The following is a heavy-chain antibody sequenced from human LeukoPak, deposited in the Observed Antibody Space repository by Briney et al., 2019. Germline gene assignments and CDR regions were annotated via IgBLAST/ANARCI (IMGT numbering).Heavy chain of an antibody. CDR2: IYYSGST. CDR1: GGSISSYY. D-gene: IGHD4-17*01. V-gene: IGHV4-59*01. J-gene: IGHJ5*02. Sequence: SETLSLTCTVSGGSISSYYWSWIRQPPGKGLEWIGYIYYSGSTNYNPSLKSRVTISVDTSKNQFSLKLSSVTAADTAVYYCARDAMGLRTNWFDPWGQGTLVTVSS. CDR3: ARDAMGLRTNWFDP.